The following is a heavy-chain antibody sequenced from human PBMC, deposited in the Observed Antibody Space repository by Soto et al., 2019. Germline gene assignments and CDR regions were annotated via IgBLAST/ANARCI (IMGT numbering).Heavy chain of an antibody. V-gene: IGHV1-3*01. Sequence: QVQLVQSGAEVKEPGASVRVSCKASGYTLMSYAMHWLRQAPGQRLEWMGWIIAANGNTRYSQKFQGRVTITRDTPASTAYMELSSLRSEDTAVYYCARGDTTVPTPFDYWGQGTLVTVSS. CDR3: ARGDTTVPTPFDY. J-gene: IGHJ4*02. CDR1: GYTLMSYA. D-gene: IGHD1-1*01. CDR2: IIAANGNT.